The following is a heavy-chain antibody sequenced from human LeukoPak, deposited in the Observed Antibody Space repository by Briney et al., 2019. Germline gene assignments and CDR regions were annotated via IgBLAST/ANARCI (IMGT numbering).Heavy chain of an antibody. Sequence: GGSLRLSCAASGFTFSSYGMHWVRQAPGKGLEWVAVICDDGSNKYYADSVKGRFTISRDNSKNTLYLQMNSLRAEDTAVYYCARDEYYYGSGSYSYYFDYWGQGTLVTVSS. J-gene: IGHJ4*02. CDR1: GFTFSSYG. CDR2: ICDDGSNK. V-gene: IGHV3-33*01. D-gene: IGHD3-10*01. CDR3: ARDEYYYGSGSYSYYFDY.